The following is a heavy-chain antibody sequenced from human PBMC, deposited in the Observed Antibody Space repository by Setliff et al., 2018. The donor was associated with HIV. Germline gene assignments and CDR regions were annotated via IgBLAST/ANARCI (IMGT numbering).Heavy chain of an antibody. D-gene: IGHD1-1*01. CDR1: GYTFTSYA. Sequence: SVKVSCKASGYTFTSYAFSWVRQAPGQGLEWMGGIIPMFVTANYAQKFQDRVTITADESTSTAYMELSSLRFEDTAVYYCARAKATRQARPTNCFDPWGQGTLVTVSS. CDR3: ARAKATRQARPTNCFDP. CDR2: IIPMFVTA. V-gene: IGHV1-69*13. J-gene: IGHJ5*02.